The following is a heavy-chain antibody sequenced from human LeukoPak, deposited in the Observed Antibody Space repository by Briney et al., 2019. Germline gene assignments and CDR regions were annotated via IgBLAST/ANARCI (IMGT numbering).Heavy chain of an antibody. CDR3: AEAQYYYDSSGYYSAFDY. D-gene: IGHD3-22*01. Sequence: GGSLRLSCAASGFIFSSYAMNWVRQAPGKGLEWVSVISGSGGNTYYADSVKGRFTISRDNSKNTLFLQMNSLRAEDTAVYYCAEAQYYYDSSGYYSAFDYWGQGTLVTVSS. CDR2: ISGSGGNT. J-gene: IGHJ4*02. V-gene: IGHV3-23*01. CDR1: GFIFSSYA.